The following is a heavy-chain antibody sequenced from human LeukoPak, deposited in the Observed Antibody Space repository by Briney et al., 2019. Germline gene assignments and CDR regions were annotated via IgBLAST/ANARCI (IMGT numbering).Heavy chain of an antibody. J-gene: IGHJ4*02. V-gene: IGHV1-2*02. D-gene: IGHD3-22*01. CDR2: INPNSGGT. Sequence: ASVKVSCKASGYTFTGYYMHWVRQAPGQGLEWMGWINPNSGGTNYAQKFQGRVAMTRDTSISTAYMELSSLRSDDTAVYYCARDPLYYYDSSLPGYFDYWGQGTLVTVSS. CDR3: ARDPLYYYDSSLPGYFDY. CDR1: GYTFTGYY.